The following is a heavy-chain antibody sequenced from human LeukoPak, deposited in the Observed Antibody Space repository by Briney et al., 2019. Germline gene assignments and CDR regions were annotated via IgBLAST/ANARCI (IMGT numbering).Heavy chain of an antibody. CDR3: AKGGSGSFYNWFDP. CDR1: GFTFDDYA. CDR2: ISWNSGSI. J-gene: IGHJ5*02. Sequence: GGSLRLSCAASGFTFDDYAMHWVRQAPGKGLEWVSGISWNSGSIGYADSVKGRFTISRDNAKNSLYLQMNSLRAEDTALYYCAKGGSGSFYNWFDPWGQGTLVTVSS. V-gene: IGHV3-9*01. D-gene: IGHD3-10*01.